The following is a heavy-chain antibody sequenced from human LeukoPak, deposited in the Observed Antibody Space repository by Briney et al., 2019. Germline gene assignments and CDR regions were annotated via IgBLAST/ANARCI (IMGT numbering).Heavy chain of an antibody. V-gene: IGHV4-59*08. CDR2: IYYSGST. J-gene: IGHJ6*02. CDR1: GGSISSYY. Sequence: SETLSLTCTASGGSISSYYWSWIRQPPGKGLEWIGYIYYSGSTNYNPSLKSRVTISVDTSKNQFSLKLSSVTAADTAVYYCARQKPGIAVAGTRIYGMDVWGQGTTVTVSS. D-gene: IGHD6-19*01. CDR3: ARQKPGIAVAGTRIYGMDV.